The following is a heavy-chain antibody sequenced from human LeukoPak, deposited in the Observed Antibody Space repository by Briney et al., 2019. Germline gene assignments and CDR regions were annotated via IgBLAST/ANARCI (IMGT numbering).Heavy chain of an antibody. D-gene: IGHD3-10*01. CDR1: GYTLTELS. V-gene: IGHV1-24*01. Sequence: EASVKVSCKVSGYTLTELSMHWVRQAPGKGLEWMGGFDPEDGETIYAQKFQGRVTMTEDTSTDTAYMELSSLRSEDTAVYYCATQGFDNDAFDIWGQGTMVTVSS. CDR3: ATQGFDNDAFDI. J-gene: IGHJ3*02. CDR2: FDPEDGET.